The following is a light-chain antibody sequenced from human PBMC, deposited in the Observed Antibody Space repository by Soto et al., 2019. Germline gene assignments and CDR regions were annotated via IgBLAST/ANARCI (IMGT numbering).Light chain of an antibody. Sequence: QSALTQPPSASGSPGQSVTISCTGTSSDVGGYNYVSWYQQHPGKAPKLMIYVVSKRPSGVPDRFSGSKSGNTASLTVSGLQAEDEADYYCSSYAGSNRVFGTGTQLTVL. CDR1: SSDVGGYNY. J-gene: IGLJ1*01. CDR3: SSYAGSNRV. CDR2: VVS. V-gene: IGLV2-8*01.